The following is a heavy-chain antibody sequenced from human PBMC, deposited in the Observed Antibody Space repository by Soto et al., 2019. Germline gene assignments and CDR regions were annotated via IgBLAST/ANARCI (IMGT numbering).Heavy chain of an antibody. V-gene: IGHV3-11*06. CDR1: VFSFGDSY. D-gene: IGHD2-21*01. Sequence: ESGGGLVKPGGSLRLACAASVFSFGDSYMSCVRQAPGKGLEWLSYISGGSSYTNYADSVKGRFNISRDNAKRSLYLKMNSLRADDTAVYYCAKTIVAASGYYFDHWGHGNLVTVSS. CDR3: AKTIVAASGYYFDH. CDR2: ISGGSSYT. J-gene: IGHJ4*01.